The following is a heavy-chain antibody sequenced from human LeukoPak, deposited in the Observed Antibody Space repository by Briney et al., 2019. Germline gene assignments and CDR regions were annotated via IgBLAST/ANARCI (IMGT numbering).Heavy chain of an antibody. V-gene: IGHV4-61*02. J-gene: IGHJ5*02. Sequence: PSQTLSLTCTVSGGSISGGSYYWSWIRQPAGKGLEWIGRIYTSGSTNYNPSLKSRVTISVDTSKNQFSLKLSSVTAADTAVYYCARDQVAAGLYNWFDPWGQGTLVTVSS. D-gene: IGHD6-13*01. CDR3: ARDQVAAGLYNWFDP. CDR2: IYTSGST. CDR1: GGSISGGSYY.